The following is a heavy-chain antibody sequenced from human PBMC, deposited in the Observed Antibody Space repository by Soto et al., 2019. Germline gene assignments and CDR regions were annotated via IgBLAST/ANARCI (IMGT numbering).Heavy chain of an antibody. CDR2: ISYDGSNK. CDR1: GFTFSSYA. CDR3: ASGLRSDCSGGSCYVKDAFDI. Sequence: QVQLVESGGGVVQPGRSLRLSCAASGFTFSSYAMHWVRQAPGKGLEWVAVISYDGSNKYYADSVKGRFTISRDNSKNTLYLQMNSLRAEDTAVYYCASGLRSDCSGGSCYVKDAFDIWGQGTMVTVSS. V-gene: IGHV3-30-3*01. J-gene: IGHJ3*02. D-gene: IGHD2-15*01.